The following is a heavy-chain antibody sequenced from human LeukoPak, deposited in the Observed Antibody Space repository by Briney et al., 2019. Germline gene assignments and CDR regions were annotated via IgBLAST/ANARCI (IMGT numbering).Heavy chain of an antibody. D-gene: IGHD5/OR15-5a*01. Sequence: SETLSLTCTVSGGSISTYYWNWIRQPPGKGLEWIGYVYYSGRTNYNPSLKSRVTISVDTSKNQFSLKLSSVTAADTAVYYCARHPGVSGWAGRWFDPWGQGTLVTVSS. CDR1: GGSISTYY. V-gene: IGHV4-59*08. J-gene: IGHJ5*02. CDR2: VYYSGRT. CDR3: ARHPGVSGWAGRWFDP.